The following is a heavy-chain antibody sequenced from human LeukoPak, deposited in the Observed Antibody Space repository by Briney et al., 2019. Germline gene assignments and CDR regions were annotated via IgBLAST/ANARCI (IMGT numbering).Heavy chain of an antibody. D-gene: IGHD2-2*01. CDR1: GFSFSSSW. Sequence: GGSLRLSCAASGFSFSSSWMNWVRQAPGKGLEWVASIKQDGSEAYYVDSVKGRFSISRDNAKKSLYLQMNSLRAEDTAVYYWVREKRMPNVGGREPRVTVS. CDR3: VREKRMPNV. J-gene: IGHJ4*02. V-gene: IGHV3-7*01. CDR2: IKQDGSEA.